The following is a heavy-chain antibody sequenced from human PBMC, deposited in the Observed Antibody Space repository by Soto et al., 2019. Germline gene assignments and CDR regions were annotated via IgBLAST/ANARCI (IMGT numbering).Heavy chain of an antibody. CDR2: ISSRSDI. CDR1: GFTFSTYS. CDR3: AREYTAWPLAYGLDV. D-gene: IGHD2-2*02. J-gene: IGHJ6*02. V-gene: IGHV3-21*01. Sequence: PGGSLRLSCVGSGFTFSTYSINWVRQAPGKGLEWVSSISSRSDIYYADSVKGRFTISRDNAKNSVTLQMNSLRAEDTAVYYCAREYTAWPLAYGLDVWGQGTTVTVSS.